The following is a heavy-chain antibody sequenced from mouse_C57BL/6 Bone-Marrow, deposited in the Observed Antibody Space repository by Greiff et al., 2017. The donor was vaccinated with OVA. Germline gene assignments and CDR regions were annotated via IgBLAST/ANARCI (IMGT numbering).Heavy chain of an antibody. D-gene: IGHD2-13*01. J-gene: IGHJ3*01. V-gene: IGHV1-55*01. CDR2: ICPGSGST. Sequence: VQLQQSGAELVKPGASVKMSCKASGYTFTSYWITWVKQRPGQGLEWIGDICPGSGSTNYNEKFKSKATLTVDTSSSTAYMQLSSLTSEDSAVYYCARGDSVWFAYWGQGTLVTVSA. CDR1: GYTFTSYW. CDR3: ARGDSVWFAY.